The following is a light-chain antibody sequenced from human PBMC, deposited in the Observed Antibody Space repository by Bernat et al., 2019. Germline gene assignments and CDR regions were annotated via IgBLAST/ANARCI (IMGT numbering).Light chain of an antibody. CDR1: QSLMHSDGNTY. V-gene: IGKV2-30*02. Sequence: DAVLTQSPLSLPVTLGQPASISCRCSQSLMHSDGNTYLNWFHQRPGQSPRRLIYRVSNRDSGVPSRFSGSGSGTDFNLTITNQQPEAFATYFCQHASGLPTIGGGTKVENK. CDR2: RVS. J-gene: IGKJ4*01. CDR3: QHASGLPT.